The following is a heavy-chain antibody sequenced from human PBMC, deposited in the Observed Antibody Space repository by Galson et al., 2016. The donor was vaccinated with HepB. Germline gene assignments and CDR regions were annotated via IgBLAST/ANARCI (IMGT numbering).Heavy chain of an antibody. CDR1: GDTLSNHY. D-gene: IGHD1-7*01. V-gene: IGHV1-46*01. J-gene: IGHJ4*02. CDR3: AREIGGTSYFEY. CDR2: INPSDGTT. Sequence: SVKVSCKASGDTLSNHYPHWVRQAPGQGLEWVGVINPSDGTTNCAERFQGRVTMTRDTSTTSFYMELSSLRYEDTAEYFCAREIGGTSYFEYWGQGTLVTVSS.